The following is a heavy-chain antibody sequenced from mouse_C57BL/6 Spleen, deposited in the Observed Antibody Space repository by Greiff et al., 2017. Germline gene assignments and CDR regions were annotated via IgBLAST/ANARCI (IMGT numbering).Heavy chain of an antibody. V-gene: IGHV2-5*01. CDR1: GFSLTSYG. D-gene: IGHD1-1*01. CDR2: IWRGGST. CDR3: AKNGGSTTVVSFDWYFDV. Sequence: VQLQESGPGLVQPSQSLSITCTVSGFSLTSYGVHWVRQSPGKGLEWLGVIWRGGSTDYNAAFMSRLSITKDNSKRQVFFKMNSLQADDTAIYDCAKNGGSTTVVSFDWYFDVWGTGTTVTVSS. J-gene: IGHJ1*03.